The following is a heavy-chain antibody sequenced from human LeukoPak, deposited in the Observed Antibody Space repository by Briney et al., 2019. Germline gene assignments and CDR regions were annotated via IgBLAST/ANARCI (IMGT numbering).Heavy chain of an antibody. J-gene: IGHJ6*03. CDR3: AKDGDFWSGYYFHYYMDV. Sequence: QPGGSLRLSCAASGFTFSSYGMHWVRQAPGKGLEWVAVISYDGTNAYYADSVKGRFTISRDNSKNTLYLQMNSLRAEDTAVYYCAKDGDFWSGYYFHYYMDVWGKGTTVTVSS. D-gene: IGHD3-3*01. CDR2: ISYDGTNA. CDR1: GFTFSSYG. V-gene: IGHV3-30*18.